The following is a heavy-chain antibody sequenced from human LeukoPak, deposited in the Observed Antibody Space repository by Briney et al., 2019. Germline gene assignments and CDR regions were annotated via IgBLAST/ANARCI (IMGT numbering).Heavy chain of an antibody. D-gene: IGHD3-22*01. CDR2: INPSDGST. CDR3: ARDGALDRSGLRIGFGY. CDR1: GYTFTSNN. V-gene: IGHV1-46*01. J-gene: IGHJ4*02. Sequence: ASVKVSCKASGYTFTSNNMHWVRQAPGQGLESMGIINPSDGSTTYPQKFRGRVTMTRDTSTSTLYMELSSLRSDDTAVYYCARDGALDRSGLRIGFGYWGQGTLVTVSS.